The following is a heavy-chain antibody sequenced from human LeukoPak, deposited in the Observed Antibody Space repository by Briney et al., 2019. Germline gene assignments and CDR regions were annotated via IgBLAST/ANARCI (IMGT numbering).Heavy chain of an antibody. CDR1: GFAFSRYA. CDR3: IPVAGTGFDY. V-gene: IGHV3-23*01. D-gene: IGHD6-19*01. CDR2: ISGSGGST. J-gene: IGHJ4*02. Sequence: GGSLRLSCAASGFAFSRYAMTWVRQAPGKGLEWVSAISGSGGSTYYADSVKGRFTISRDNSKNTLFLQMNSVRAEDTAVYYGIPVAGTGFDYWGQGTLVTVSS.